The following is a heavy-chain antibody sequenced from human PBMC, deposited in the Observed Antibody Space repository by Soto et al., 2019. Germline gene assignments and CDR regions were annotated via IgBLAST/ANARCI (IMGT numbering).Heavy chain of an antibody. CDR2: IFHSGST. J-gene: IGHJ4*02. D-gene: IGHD4-17*01. CDR1: CGSISSGGYY. V-gene: IGHV4-31*03. CDR3: ARTTTVTTIDY. Sequence: SETLSLTCTGSCGSISSGGYYWTWIRQHPGKGLEWIGNIFHSGSTYYNPSLKSRLTISIDTSKNQFSLKLSSVTAADTAVYFCARTTTVTTIDYWGQGTLVTVSS.